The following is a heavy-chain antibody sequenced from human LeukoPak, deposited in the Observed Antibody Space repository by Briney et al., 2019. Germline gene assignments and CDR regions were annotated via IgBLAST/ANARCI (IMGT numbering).Heavy chain of an antibody. CDR3: ARDSSIDYGSGFVYDY. D-gene: IGHD3-10*01. CDR2: IHYSGST. Sequence: SETLSLTCTVSGGSISSSSYYWGWIRQPPGKGLEWIGSIHYSGSTNYNPSLKSRVTISVDTSKNQFSLKLSSVTAADTAVYYCARDSSIDYGSGFVYDYWGQGTLVTVSS. V-gene: IGHV4-39*07. CDR1: GGSISSSSYY. J-gene: IGHJ4*02.